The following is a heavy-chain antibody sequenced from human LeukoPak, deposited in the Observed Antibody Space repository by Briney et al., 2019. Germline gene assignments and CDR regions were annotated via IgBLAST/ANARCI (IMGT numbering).Heavy chain of an antibody. D-gene: IGHD2-8*02. CDR2: INQDGSEE. J-gene: IGHJ4*02. CDR1: GFTFSSPW. CDR3: ARDATPDGVILDY. Sequence: SGGSLRLSCAASGFTFSSPWMTWVRQAPGQGPEWVANINQDGSEEYYVDSLMGRFSISRDNAKKSLYLRMNSLRADDTAVYYCARDATPDGVILDYWGQGALVTVSS. V-gene: IGHV3-7*05.